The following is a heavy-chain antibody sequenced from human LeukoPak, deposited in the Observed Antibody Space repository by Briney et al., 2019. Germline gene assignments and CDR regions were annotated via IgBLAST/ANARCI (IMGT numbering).Heavy chain of an antibody. CDR1: GYIFSNYG. J-gene: IGHJ5*02. V-gene: IGHV3-33*01. Sequence: PGGSLRPSCAASGYIFSNYGMHWVRQAPGKGLEWVAVIWYDERKTLYADSVKGRFTISRDKSTNTLYLQMNSLRVEDTAVYYCARAERQEWFNPWGQGTLVTVSS. CDR3: ARAERQEWFNP. CDR2: IWYDERKT.